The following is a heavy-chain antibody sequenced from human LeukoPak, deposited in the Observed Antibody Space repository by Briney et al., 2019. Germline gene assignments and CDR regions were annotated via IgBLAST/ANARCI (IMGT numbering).Heavy chain of an antibody. V-gene: IGHV1-46*01. Sequence: ASVKVSCKASGYTFTRYYIHWVRQAPGQGLEWMGIINPSGGGTTYAQKFQGRFTMTIDTSTSTVYVVLSSLRSADTALYYCARETDIAVAANYFDYWGQGTLVTVSS. D-gene: IGHD6-19*01. J-gene: IGHJ4*02. CDR2: INPSGGGT. CDR3: ARETDIAVAANYFDY. CDR1: GYTFTRYY.